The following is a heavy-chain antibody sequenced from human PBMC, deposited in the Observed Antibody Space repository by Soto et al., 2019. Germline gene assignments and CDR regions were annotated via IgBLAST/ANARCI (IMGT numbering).Heavy chain of an antibody. CDR3: ARGHKRYSYRYVPLVYYGMDV. V-gene: IGHV1-69*01. Sequence: QVQLVQSGAEVKKPGSSVKVSCKASGGTFSSYAISWVRQAPGQGLEWMGGIIPIFGTANYAQKFPGRVTITVDESTSTAYMELSSLRSEDTAVYYCARGHKRYSYRYVPLVYYGMDVWGQGPTVTVSS. J-gene: IGHJ6*02. CDR2: IIPIFGTA. D-gene: IGHD5-18*01. CDR1: GGTFSSYA.